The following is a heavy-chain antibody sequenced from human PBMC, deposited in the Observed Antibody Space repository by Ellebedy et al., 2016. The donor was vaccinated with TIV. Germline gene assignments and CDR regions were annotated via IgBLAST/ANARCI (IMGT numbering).Heavy chain of an antibody. CDR1: GFTFGSFA. CDR2: ISAGSSSS. V-gene: IGHV3-23*01. Sequence: GGSLRLSCAASGFTFGSFAMHWVRQAPGKGLEWLSVISAGSSSSYYADSVKGRFTITRDNSKNTLYLQMNRPRPEDTAVYYCAKGSSSGFNYDRVGFQYWGQGTLVSVSS. J-gene: IGHJ4*02. D-gene: IGHD3-16*01. CDR3: AKGSSSGFNYDRVGFQY.